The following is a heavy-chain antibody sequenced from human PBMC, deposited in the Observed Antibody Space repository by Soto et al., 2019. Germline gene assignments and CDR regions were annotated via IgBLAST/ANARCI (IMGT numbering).Heavy chain of an antibody. CDR3: ARVFLGSIVATSGLNWFDP. CDR2: IYYSGST. CDR1: GGSISSGDYY. J-gene: IGHJ5*02. Sequence: PSETLSLTCTVSGGSISSGDYYWSWIRQPPGKGLEWIGYIYYSGSTYYNPSLKSRVTISVDTSKNQFSLKLSSVTAADTAVYYCARVFLGSIVATSGLNWFDPWGQGTLVTVSS. V-gene: IGHV4-30-4*01. D-gene: IGHD5-12*01.